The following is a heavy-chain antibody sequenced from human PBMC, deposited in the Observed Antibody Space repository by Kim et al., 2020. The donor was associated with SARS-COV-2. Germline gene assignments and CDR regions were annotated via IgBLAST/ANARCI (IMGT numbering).Heavy chain of an antibody. D-gene: IGHD6-13*01. V-gene: IGHV4-59*01. CDR3: ARASPPTSSSWLYFDY. J-gene: IGHJ4*02. CDR1: GGSISSYY. Sequence: SETLSLTCTVSGGSISSYYWSWIRQPPGKGLEWIGYIYYSGSTNYNPSLKSRVTISVDTSKNQFSLKLSSVTAADTAVYYCARASPPTSSSWLYFDYWGQGTLVTVSS. CDR2: IYYSGST.